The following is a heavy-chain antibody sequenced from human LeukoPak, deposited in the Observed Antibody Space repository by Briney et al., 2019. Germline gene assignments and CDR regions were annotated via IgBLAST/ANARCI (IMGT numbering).Heavy chain of an antibody. CDR1: GFTVSSNY. CDR2: ISGSGGST. CDR3: AKFRVPGYSSGWYRGDAFDI. D-gene: IGHD6-19*01. Sequence: GGSLRLSCAASGFTVSSNYMSWVRQAPGKGLEWVSAISGSGGSTYYADSVKGRFTISRDNSKNTLYVQMNSLRAEDTAVYYCAKFRVPGYSSGWYRGDAFDIWGQGTMVTASS. J-gene: IGHJ3*02. V-gene: IGHV3-23*01.